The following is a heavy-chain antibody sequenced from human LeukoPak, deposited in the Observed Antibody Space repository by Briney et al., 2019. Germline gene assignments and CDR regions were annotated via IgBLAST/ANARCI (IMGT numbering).Heavy chain of an antibody. CDR1: GFAFSDSW. Sequence: GGSLRLSCAASGFAFSDSWMTWIRQAPGKGLEWVAFIKGDGSAKKYVDSVKGRFTISRDNAKNSLFLQMNSLRAEDTAVYYCARDRGWIQHDIWGQGTMVTVSS. CDR3: ARDRGWIQHDI. CDR2: IKGDGSAK. J-gene: IGHJ3*02. D-gene: IGHD5-18*01. V-gene: IGHV3-7*01.